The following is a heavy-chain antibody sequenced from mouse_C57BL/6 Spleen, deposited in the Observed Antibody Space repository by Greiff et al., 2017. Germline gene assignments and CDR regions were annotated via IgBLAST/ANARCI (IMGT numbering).Heavy chain of an antibody. D-gene: IGHD2-4*01. CDR2: IWGGGST. Sequence: VHLVASGPGLVAPSQSLSITCNVSGFSLTSYGVDWVRPPPGKGLEGLGVIWGGGSTNSNSGSMSRLSISKANSKSQVFLNMNSLQTDDTAMYYCAKQNYDYEDYAMDYWGQGTSVTVSS. CDR3: AKQNYDYEDYAMDY. V-gene: IGHV2-9*01. J-gene: IGHJ4*01. CDR1: GFSLTSYG.